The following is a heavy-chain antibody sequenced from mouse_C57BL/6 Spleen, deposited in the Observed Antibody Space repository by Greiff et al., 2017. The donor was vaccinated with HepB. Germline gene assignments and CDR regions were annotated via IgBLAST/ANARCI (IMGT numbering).Heavy chain of an antibody. CDR3: ARHEGFSYYSNYGGYFDV. V-gene: IGHV1-62-2*01. J-gene: IGHJ1*03. CDR2: FYPGSGSI. Sequence: QVQLQQSGAELVKPGASVKLSCKASGYTFTEYTIHWVKQRSGQGLEWIGWFYPGSGSIKYNEKFKDKATLTADKSSSTVYMELSRLTSEDSAVYFCARHEGFSYYSNYGGYFDVWGTGTTVTVSS. D-gene: IGHD2-5*01. CDR1: GYTFTEYT.